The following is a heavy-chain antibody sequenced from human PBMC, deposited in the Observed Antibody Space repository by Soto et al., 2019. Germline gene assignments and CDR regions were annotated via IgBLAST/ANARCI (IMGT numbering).Heavy chain of an antibody. J-gene: IGHJ4*02. CDR1: GGSISSSSYY. V-gene: IGHV4-39*01. Sequence: SETLSLTCTVSGGSISSSSYYWGWIRQPPGKGLEWIGSIYYSGSTYYNPSLKSRVTISVDTSKNQFSLKLSSVTAADTAVYYCASQSGYSYGYYYYFDYWGQGTLVTVPS. CDR3: ASQSGYSYGYYYYFDY. CDR2: IYYSGST. D-gene: IGHD5-18*01.